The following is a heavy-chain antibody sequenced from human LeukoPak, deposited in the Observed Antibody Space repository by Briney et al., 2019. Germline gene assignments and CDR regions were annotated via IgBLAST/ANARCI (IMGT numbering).Heavy chain of an antibody. V-gene: IGHV3-13*01. J-gene: IGHJ6*03. CDR2: IGTAGDT. CDR3: ARGGSSSSRYYYYYMDV. Sequence: GGSLRLSCAASGFTFSSYDMHWVCQATGKGLEWVSAIGTAGDTYYPGSVKGRFTISRENAKNSLYLQMNSLRAGDTAVYYCARGGSSSSRYYYYYMDVWGKGTTVTVSS. CDR1: GFTFSSYD. D-gene: IGHD6-6*01.